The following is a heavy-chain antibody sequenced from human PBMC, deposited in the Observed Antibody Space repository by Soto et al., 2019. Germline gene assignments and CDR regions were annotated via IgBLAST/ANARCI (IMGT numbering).Heavy chain of an antibody. CDR1: GFTFSNYA. D-gene: IGHD3-22*01. Sequence: VGSLRLSWAASGFTFSNYAVTWVRQAPGKGLEWVSTISGSGGSTYYADSVKGRFTISRDNSKNTLYLQMNSLRAEDTAVYYCAQGPHYYDSSGYYPLNWGQGTLVTVSS. CDR2: ISGSGGST. CDR3: AQGPHYYDSSGYYPLN. V-gene: IGHV3-23*01. J-gene: IGHJ4*02.